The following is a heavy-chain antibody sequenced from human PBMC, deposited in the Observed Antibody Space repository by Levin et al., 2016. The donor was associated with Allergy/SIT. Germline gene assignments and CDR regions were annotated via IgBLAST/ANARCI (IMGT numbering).Heavy chain of an antibody. V-gene: IGHV1-46*01. J-gene: IGHJ4*02. D-gene: IGHD4-23*01. Sequence: WVRQAPGQGLEWMGIINPSGGSTSYAQKFQGRVTMTRDTSTSTVYMELSSLRSEDTAVYYCARDPSGVTKLYYFDYWGQGTLVTVSS. CDR3: ARDPSGVTKLYYFDY. CDR2: INPSGGST.